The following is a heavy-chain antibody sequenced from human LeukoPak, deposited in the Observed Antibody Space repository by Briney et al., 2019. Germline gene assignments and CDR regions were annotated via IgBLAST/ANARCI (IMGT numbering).Heavy chain of an antibody. D-gene: IGHD1-26*01. CDR3: ASGVGATRRWFDP. J-gene: IGHJ5*02. CDR1: GYTFTNSD. CDR2: INTNTGNP. Sequence: ASVKVSCKASGYTFTNSDINWVRQAPGQGLEWMGWINTNTGNPTYAQGFTGRFVFSLDTSVSTAYLQISSLKAEDTAVYYCASGVGATRRWFDPWGQGTLVTVSS. V-gene: IGHV7-4-1*02.